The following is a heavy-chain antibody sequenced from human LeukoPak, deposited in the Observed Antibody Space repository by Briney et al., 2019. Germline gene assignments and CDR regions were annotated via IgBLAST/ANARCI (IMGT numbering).Heavy chain of an antibody. D-gene: IGHD5-12*01. Sequence: GGSLRLSCAASGFTFSSYGMHWVRQAPGKVREWVAFIRYDGSNKYYADSVKGRFTISRENSKNTLYLQMNSLRAEDTAVYYCAKGAGGVATIRGPFDYWGQGTLVTVSS. CDR1: GFTFSSYG. V-gene: IGHV3-30*02. CDR3: AKGAGGVATIRGPFDY. CDR2: IRYDGSNK. J-gene: IGHJ4*02.